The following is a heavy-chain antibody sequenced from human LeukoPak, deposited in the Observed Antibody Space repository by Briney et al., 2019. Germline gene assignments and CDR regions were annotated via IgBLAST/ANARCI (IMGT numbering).Heavy chain of an antibody. J-gene: IGHJ4*02. Sequence: GGSLRLSCAASGFTFSSYGMHWVRQAPGKGLEWVAFIRYDGSNKYYADSVKGRFTISRDNAKNSLYLQMNSLRAEDTALYYCAKDNLGILAFCDYWGQGTLVTVSS. D-gene: IGHD1-14*01. V-gene: IGHV3-30*02. CDR3: AKDNLGILAFCDY. CDR1: GFTFSSYG. CDR2: IRYDGSNK.